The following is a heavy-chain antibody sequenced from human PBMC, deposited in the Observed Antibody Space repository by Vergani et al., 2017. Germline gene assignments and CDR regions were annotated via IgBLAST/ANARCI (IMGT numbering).Heavy chain of an antibody. CDR2: ISSRGSSI. CDR3: ARETLYSGADYYYMDV. Sequence: QVQVVESGGGLVKPGGSLRLSCAASGFIFSDYYMSWIRQAPGKGLEWVSYISSRGSSIYYADSVKGRFTISRDNAKNSLYLQMNSLRAEDTAVYYCARETLYSGADYYYMDVWAKGTTVTVSS. CDR1: GFIFSDYY. V-gene: IGHV3-11*01. D-gene: IGHD1-26*01. J-gene: IGHJ6*03.